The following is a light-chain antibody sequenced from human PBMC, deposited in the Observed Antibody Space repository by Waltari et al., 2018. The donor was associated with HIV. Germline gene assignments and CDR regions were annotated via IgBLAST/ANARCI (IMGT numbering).Light chain of an antibody. Sequence: QLVLTQSPSASASLGAAVKLTCTLSSGHSSYAIAWHQQQPEKGPRYLMKVNSDGSHSKGDGIPDRFSGSSSGAERYLTISSLQSEDEADYHCQTWGSGIVVFGAWTKLTVL. CDR1: SGHSSYA. J-gene: IGLJ2*01. CDR3: QTWGSGIVV. CDR2: VNSDGSH. V-gene: IGLV4-69*02.